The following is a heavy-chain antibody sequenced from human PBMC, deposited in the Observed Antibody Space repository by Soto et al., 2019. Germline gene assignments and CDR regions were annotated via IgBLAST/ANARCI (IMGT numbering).Heavy chain of an antibody. J-gene: IGHJ5*02. CDR1: GFTFDDYA. D-gene: IGHD6-19*01. CDR2: ISWNSGSI. V-gene: IGHV3-9*01. CDR3: AKDGGIAVSEYSLDT. Sequence: EVQLVESGGGLVQPGRSLRLSCAASGFTFDDYAMHWVRQAPGKGLEWVSGISWNSGSIGYADSVKGRFTISRDNAKNPRYRQRNRLRAEDTPLYYWAKDGGIAVSEYSLDTGGQEPLVAFSS.